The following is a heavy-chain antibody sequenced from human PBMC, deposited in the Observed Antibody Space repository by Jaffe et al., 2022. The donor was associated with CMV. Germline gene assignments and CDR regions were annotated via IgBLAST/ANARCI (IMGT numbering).Heavy chain of an antibody. Sequence: EVQLVESGGGLVQPGGSLRLSCAASGFTFSSYAMSWVRQAPGKGLEWVSAISGSGGSTYYADSVKGRFTISRDNSKNTLYLQMNSLRAEDTAVYYCAKGIRGVWWLRGEKHYYYMDVWGKGTTVTVSS. D-gene: IGHD5-12*01. CDR3: AKGIRGVWWLRGEKHYYYMDV. CDR1: GFTFSSYA. J-gene: IGHJ6*03. V-gene: IGHV3-23*04. CDR2: ISGSGGST.